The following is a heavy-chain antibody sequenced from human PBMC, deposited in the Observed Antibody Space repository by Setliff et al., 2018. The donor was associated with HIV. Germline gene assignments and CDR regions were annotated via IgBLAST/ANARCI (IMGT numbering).Heavy chain of an antibody. J-gene: IGHJ6*03. Sequence: GGSLRLSCAASAFTFSNAWMSWVRQAPGKGLEWVGRIKSKTDGGTTDYAVPVKGRFTISRDDSKSTLYLQMNSLKTEDTAVYYCARSGSYAVMDVWGIGTTVTVSS. CDR3: ARSGSYAVMDV. V-gene: IGHV3-15*01. CDR2: IKSKTDGGTT. CDR1: AFTFSNAW. D-gene: IGHD1-26*01.